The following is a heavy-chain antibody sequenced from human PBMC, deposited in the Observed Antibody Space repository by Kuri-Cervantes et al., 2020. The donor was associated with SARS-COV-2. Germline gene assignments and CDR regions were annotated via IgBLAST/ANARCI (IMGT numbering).Heavy chain of an antibody. Sequence: GRSLRLSGAASGFTFSSYAMSWVRQAPGKGLEWVSAISGSGGRTYYADSVKGRFTISRDNSKNTLYLQMNSLRAEDTAVYYCAKLLPDAREYYFDYWGQGTLVTVSS. J-gene: IGHJ4*02. CDR1: GFTFSSYA. CDR3: AKLLPDAREYYFDY. D-gene: IGHD2-2*01. V-gene: IGHV3-23*01. CDR2: ISGSGGRT.